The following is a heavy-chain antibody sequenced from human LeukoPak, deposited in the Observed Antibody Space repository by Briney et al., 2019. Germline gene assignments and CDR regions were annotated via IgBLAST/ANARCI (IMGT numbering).Heavy chain of an antibody. CDR3: ARTKSQSGSYRYYFDS. V-gene: IGHV4-61*08. CDR1: GGSVGSGGHF. D-gene: IGHD1-26*01. CDR2: IYSTGST. J-gene: IGHJ4*02. Sequence: ASETLSLTCAVSGGSVGSGGHFWSWIRQPPGKGLEWIGYIYSTGSTNYNPPLKSRITMSVDTSKNQFSLKLSSVIAADTAVYYCARTKSQSGSYRYYFDSWGQGTLVTVSS.